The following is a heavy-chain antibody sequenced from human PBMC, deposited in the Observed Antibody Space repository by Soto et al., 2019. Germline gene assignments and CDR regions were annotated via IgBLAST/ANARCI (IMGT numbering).Heavy chain of an antibody. Sequence: PSETLSLTCAFYGWSFSGYYWSLIRQPPGKGLEWIGEINHSGRTNYNPSLKSRVTISVDTSKNQFSLKLSSVTAADTAVYYCASRPRYDIVVVVAAAEWAFDIWGQGTMVTVSS. CDR3: ASRPRYDIVVVVAAAEWAFDI. CDR1: GWSFSGYY. D-gene: IGHD2-15*01. V-gene: IGHV4-34*01. CDR2: INHSGRT. J-gene: IGHJ3*02.